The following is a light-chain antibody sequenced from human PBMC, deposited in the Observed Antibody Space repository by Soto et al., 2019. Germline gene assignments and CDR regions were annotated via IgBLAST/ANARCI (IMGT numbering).Light chain of an antibody. J-gene: IGLJ3*02. Sequence: QSALTQPRSVSGSPGQSVTISCTGTSSDVGGYNYVSWYQQHPGKAPKLMIYDVSKRPSGVPDRFSGSKSGNTASLTISGLQAEDEADYYCCSYASIRVFGGGTQLTVL. V-gene: IGLV2-11*01. CDR2: DVS. CDR1: SSDVGGYNY. CDR3: CSYASIRV.